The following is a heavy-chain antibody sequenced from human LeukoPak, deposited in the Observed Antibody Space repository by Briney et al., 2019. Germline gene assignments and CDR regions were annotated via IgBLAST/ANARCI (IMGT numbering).Heavy chain of an antibody. CDR1: GGSIRSSTYY. CDR2: INHSGST. J-gene: IGHJ6*02. V-gene: IGHV4-39*07. D-gene: IGHD3-3*01. Sequence: SETLSLTCTVSGGSIRSSTYYWGWIRQPPGKGLEWIGEINHSGSTNYNPSLKSQVTISVDTSKNQFSLKLSSVTAADTAVYYCARGPKRITIFAGYYYYGMDVWGQGTTVTVSS. CDR3: ARGPKRITIFAGYYYYGMDV.